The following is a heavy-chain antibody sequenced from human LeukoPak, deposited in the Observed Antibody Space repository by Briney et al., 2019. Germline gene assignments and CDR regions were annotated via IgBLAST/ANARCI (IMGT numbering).Heavy chain of an antibody. Sequence: GASVKVSCKASGYTFTGYYMHWVRQAPGQGLEWMGWINPNSGGTNYAQKFQGRVTMTRDTSISTAYMELSRLRSDDTAVYYCARLDYYGSGSYEPWGQGTLVTVSS. CDR3: ARLDYYGSGSYEP. CDR2: INPNSGGT. D-gene: IGHD3-10*01. V-gene: IGHV1-2*02. J-gene: IGHJ5*02. CDR1: GYTFTGYY.